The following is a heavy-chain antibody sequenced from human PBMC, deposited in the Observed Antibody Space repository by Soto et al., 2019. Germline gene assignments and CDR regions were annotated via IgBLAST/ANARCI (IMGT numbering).Heavy chain of an antibody. CDR3: ARDRSRRDGPSPNGFDP. Sequence: DVQLVESGGGLVKPGGSLRLSCAASGFTFSSYNMNWVRQAPGKGLEWVSSISAVSTYMYYADSVKGRFTISRDNDKKSLYLQMNSLRAEDSAVYYCARDRSRRDGPSPNGFDPWGQGTLVTVSA. CDR1: GFTFSSYN. J-gene: IGHJ5*02. D-gene: IGHD4-17*01. V-gene: IGHV3-21*01. CDR2: ISAVSTYM.